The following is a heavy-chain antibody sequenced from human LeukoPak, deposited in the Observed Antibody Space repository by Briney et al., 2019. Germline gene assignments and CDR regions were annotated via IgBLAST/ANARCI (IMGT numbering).Heavy chain of an antibody. CDR3: ARDHAAAGTEDAFAI. V-gene: IGHV3-66*02. J-gene: IGHJ3*02. CDR2: IYSGGST. CDR1: GFTVSSNY. D-gene: IGHD6-13*01. Sequence: GGSLRLPCAASGFTVSSNYMSWVRQAPGKGLEWVSVIYSGGSTYYADSVKGRFTISRDNSKNTLYLQMNSLRAEDTAVYYCARDHAAAGTEDAFAIWGQGTMVTVSS.